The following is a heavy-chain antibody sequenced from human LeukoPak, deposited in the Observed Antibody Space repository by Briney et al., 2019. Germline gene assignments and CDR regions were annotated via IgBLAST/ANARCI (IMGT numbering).Heavy chain of an antibody. V-gene: IGHV4-59*01. J-gene: IGHJ5*02. Sequence: SETLSLTCTVSGGSISSYYWSWIRQPPGKGLEWLGYIYYSGSTNYNPSLKSRVTISVDTSKNQFSLKLSSVTAADTAVYYCARVLTYYDYVWGSYRYNWFDPWGQGTLVTVSS. CDR3: ARVLTYYDYVWGSYRYNWFDP. CDR1: GGSISSYY. D-gene: IGHD3-16*02. CDR2: IYYSGST.